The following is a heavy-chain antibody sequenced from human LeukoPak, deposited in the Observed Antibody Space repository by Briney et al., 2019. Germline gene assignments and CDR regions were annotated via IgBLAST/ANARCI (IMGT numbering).Heavy chain of an antibody. CDR3: AENRGSERTFDL. J-gene: IGHJ3*01. Sequence: ASVKVSCKSSGYSFIAYYMHWVRLAPGQGLEWMGWISPLSGDTHYAQKFEGRATMTSDTSISTSHMEPIGLTSDDTAVYYCAENRGSERTFDLWGQGTMVTVSS. D-gene: IGHD3-10*01. CDR2: ISPLSGDT. V-gene: IGHV1-2*02. CDR1: GYSFIAYY.